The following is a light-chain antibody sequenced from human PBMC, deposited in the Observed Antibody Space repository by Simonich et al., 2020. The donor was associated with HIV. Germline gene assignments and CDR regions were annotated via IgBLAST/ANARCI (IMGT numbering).Light chain of an antibody. V-gene: IGKV1-5*03. CDR3: LQHNSYPWT. Sequence: DIQMTQSPSTLSASVGDRVIITCRASQSMSSWLAWYQQKPGKAPKLLIYKTSTLESGVPSRFSGSGSGTEFTLTISSLQPEDFATYYCLQHNSYPWTFGQGTKVEIK. CDR1: QSMSSW. CDR2: KTS. J-gene: IGKJ1*01.